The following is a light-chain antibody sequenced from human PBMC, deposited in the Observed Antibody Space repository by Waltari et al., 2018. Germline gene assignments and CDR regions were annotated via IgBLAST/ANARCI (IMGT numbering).Light chain of an antibody. CDR3: QQYDISPLT. CDR2: GAS. J-gene: IGKJ4*01. V-gene: IGKV3-20*01. CDR1: QTVRTTY. Sequence: EIVLTQSPGPLSSSPGERATLSCRASQTVRTTYLAWYQQKPGQAPTLLIYGASSRATGIPDRFSGSWSGTDFSLTISSLEPEDFAVYYCQQYDISPLTFGGGTKVEIK.